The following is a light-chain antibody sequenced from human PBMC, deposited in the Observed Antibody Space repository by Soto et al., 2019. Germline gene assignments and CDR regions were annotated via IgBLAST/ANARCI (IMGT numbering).Light chain of an antibody. CDR2: DVT. J-gene: IGLJ1*01. CDR1: SSDVGGYNF. Sequence: QSVLTQPASVSGSPGQSITISCTGTSSDVGGYNFVSWYQQYPGKAPKLMILDVTSRPSGVSNRFSGSKSGTTASLTISGLQAEDEADYYCCSYASSTSYVFGTGTKVTVL. CDR3: CSYASSTSYV. V-gene: IGLV2-14*01.